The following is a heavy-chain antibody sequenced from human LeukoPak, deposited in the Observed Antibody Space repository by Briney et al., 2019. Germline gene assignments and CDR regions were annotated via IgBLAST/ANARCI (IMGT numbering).Heavy chain of an antibody. V-gene: IGHV3-21*01. J-gene: IGHJ3*02. CDR1: GFTLSSYS. Sequence: SGGSLRLSCAASGFTLSSYSMNWVRQAPGKGLEWVSCISSSSSYIYYADSVKGRFTISRDNAKKSLYLQMNSLRAEDTAVYYCARVVIVGATVDAFDIWGQGTMVTVSS. CDR2: ISSSSSYI. CDR3: ARVVIVGATVDAFDI. D-gene: IGHD1-26*01.